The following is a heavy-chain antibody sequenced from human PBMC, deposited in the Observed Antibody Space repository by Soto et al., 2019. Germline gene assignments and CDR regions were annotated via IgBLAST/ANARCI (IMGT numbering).Heavy chain of an antibody. J-gene: IGHJ6*02. CDR1: GFNFRDYY. Sequence: QVQLEESGGGLVKPGGSLRLSCAASGFNFRDYYFNWIRRAPGKGLGWVSYISGSGSIIYYADSVKGRFTISRDNAKNSVYLPMNSLRDEDTAVYYCARDHDSSGKIHYDYGMDVWGQGTTVTVS. CDR2: ISGSGSII. V-gene: IGHV3-11*01. D-gene: IGHD3-22*01. CDR3: ARDHDSSGKIHYDYGMDV.